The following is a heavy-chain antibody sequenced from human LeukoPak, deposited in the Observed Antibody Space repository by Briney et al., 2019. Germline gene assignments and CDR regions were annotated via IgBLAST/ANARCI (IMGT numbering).Heavy chain of an antibody. J-gene: IGHJ4*02. CDR3: AREGSYCVGGDCYSFDF. V-gene: IGHV1-2*02. CDR2: MHPGNGNT. Sequence: ASVRVSCKASGYRFISNYIQWVRQAPGLGPQWMGWMHPGNGNTRYAEKFQGMVTMTRDTSINTAYMDLSSLTSDDTAVYYCAREGSYCVGGDCYSFDFWGQGTLVTVSS. CDR1: GYRFISNY. D-gene: IGHD2-21*02.